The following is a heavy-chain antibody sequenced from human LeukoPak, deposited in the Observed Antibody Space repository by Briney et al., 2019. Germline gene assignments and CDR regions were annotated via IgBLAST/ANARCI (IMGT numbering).Heavy chain of an antibody. D-gene: IGHD6-13*01. Sequence: SETLSLTCTVSDDSINSGNYYWSWIRQHPGKGLEWIGYIYYSGSTYYNPSLKSRVTISVDTSKNQFSLKLSSVTAADTAVYYCARLIAAAGTYFDYWGQGTLVTVSS. CDR2: IYYSGST. J-gene: IGHJ4*02. V-gene: IGHV4-30-4*01. CDR1: DDSINSGNYY. CDR3: ARLIAAAGTYFDY.